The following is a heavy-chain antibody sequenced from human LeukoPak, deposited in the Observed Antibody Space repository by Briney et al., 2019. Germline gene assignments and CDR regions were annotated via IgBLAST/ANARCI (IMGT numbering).Heavy chain of an antibody. CDR3: AREGSSSSLAH. J-gene: IGHJ4*02. D-gene: IGHD6-6*01. Sequence: ASVKVSCKAFGYTFTSYYMHWVRQAPGQGLEWMGIINPSGAGTSYAQKFQGRVTMTRDTSTSTIYMELSSLGSEDTAVYYCAREGSSSSLAHWGQGTLVTVSS. CDR2: INPSGAGT. CDR1: GYTFTSYY. V-gene: IGHV1-46*01.